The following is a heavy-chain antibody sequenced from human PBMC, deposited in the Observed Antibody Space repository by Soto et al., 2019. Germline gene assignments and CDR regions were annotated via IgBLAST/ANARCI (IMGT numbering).Heavy chain of an antibody. Sequence: QVQVVQSGVEVRRPGSSVKVSCKASGDTFKNCVISWVRQAPGQGLEWMGGIIPLFGTTDFAQRYQGRLTITTDESTTTAYMELSRLRSEDTATYSCAAELGFGKLSVVLGQGTTVIVSS. CDR3: AAELGFGKLSVV. D-gene: IGHD3-10*01. CDR2: IIPLFGTT. J-gene: IGHJ6*02. V-gene: IGHV1-69*01. CDR1: GDTFKNCV.